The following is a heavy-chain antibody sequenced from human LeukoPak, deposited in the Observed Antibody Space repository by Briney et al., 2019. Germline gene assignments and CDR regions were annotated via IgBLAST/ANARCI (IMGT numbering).Heavy chain of an antibody. D-gene: IGHD3-22*01. CDR2: IYYSRST. Sequence: SETVSLTCPLSGASVSSSYWRWIRQPPGKRMEGVGYIYYSRSTNYNPSLESRVTISVDTCKNQFSMKLSSVTAADTDVYYCARGWDYYDTCGHRTSFNYWGQGTLVTVSS. V-gene: IGHV4-59*02. J-gene: IGHJ4*02. CDR1: GASVSSSY. CDR3: ARGWDYYDTCGHRTSFNY.